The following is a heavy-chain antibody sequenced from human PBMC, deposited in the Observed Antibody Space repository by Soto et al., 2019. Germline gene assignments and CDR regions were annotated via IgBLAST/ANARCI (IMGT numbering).Heavy chain of an antibody. V-gene: IGHV1-69*13. Sequence: ASVKVSCKASGGTFSGYAISWVRQAPGQGLEWMGGIIPIFGTANYAQKFQGRVTITADESTSTAYMELSSLRSEDTAVYYCARVDCSSTSCYEPGPATVWGQGTTVTVSS. D-gene: IGHD2-2*01. CDR2: IIPIFGTA. J-gene: IGHJ6*02. CDR1: GGTFSGYA. CDR3: ARVDCSSTSCYEPGPATV.